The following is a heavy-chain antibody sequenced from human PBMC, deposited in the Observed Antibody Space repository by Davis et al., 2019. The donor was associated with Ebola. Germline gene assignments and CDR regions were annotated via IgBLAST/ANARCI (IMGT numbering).Heavy chain of an antibody. D-gene: IGHD3-16*01. CDR1: GYTFTSYY. V-gene: IGHV1-46*01. CDR2: INPSGGST. CDR3: ARAFPRGNYGMDV. Sequence: ASVKVSCKASGYTFTSYYMHWMRQAPGQGLEWMGIINPSGGSTSYAQKFQGRVTMTRDTSTSTVYMELSSLRSEDTAVYYCARAFPRGNYGMDVWGQGTTVTVSS. J-gene: IGHJ6*02.